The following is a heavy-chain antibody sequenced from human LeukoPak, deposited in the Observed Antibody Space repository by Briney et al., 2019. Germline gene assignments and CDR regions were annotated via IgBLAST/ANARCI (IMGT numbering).Heavy chain of an antibody. CDR2: IYSDGSST. Sequence: GGSLRLSCAASGFTFSSYWMHWVRQAPGKGLVWVSRIYSDGSSTSYADSVKGRFTISRDNSKNTLYLQMNSLRAEDTALYYCARGQPPSYYDMDVWGQGTTVTVSS. CDR3: ARGQPPSYYDMDV. J-gene: IGHJ6*02. V-gene: IGHV3-74*01. CDR1: GFTFSSYW. D-gene: IGHD6-13*01.